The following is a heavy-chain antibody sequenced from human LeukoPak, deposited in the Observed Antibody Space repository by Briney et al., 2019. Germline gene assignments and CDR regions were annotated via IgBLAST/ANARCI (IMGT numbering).Heavy chain of an antibody. Sequence: GGSLRLSCAASGFSSSTHGIHWVRQAPGKGLDWVSAISAGGDRTDYAHSVKGRFIISRDNSKNTLYLQMNSLRAEDTAVYYCAWPSTLRYCSGDTCYSHWGQGTLVTVSS. J-gene: IGHJ4*02. V-gene: IGHV3-23*01. CDR3: AWPSTLRYCSGDTCYSH. CDR1: GFSSSTHG. D-gene: IGHD2-15*01. CDR2: ISAGGDRT.